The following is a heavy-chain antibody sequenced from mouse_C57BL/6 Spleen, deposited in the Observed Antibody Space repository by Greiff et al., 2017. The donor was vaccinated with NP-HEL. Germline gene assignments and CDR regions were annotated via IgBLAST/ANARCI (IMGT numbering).Heavy chain of an antibody. Sequence: QVQLKQPGTELVKPGASVKLSCKASGYTFTSYWMHWVKQRPGQGLEWIGNINPSNGGTNYNEKFKSKATLTVDKSSSTAYMQLSSLTSEDSAVYYCAQDASYYYGSRGFAYWGQGTLVTVSA. J-gene: IGHJ3*01. CDR3: AQDASYYYGSRGFAY. CDR1: GYTFTSYW. D-gene: IGHD1-1*01. V-gene: IGHV1-53*01. CDR2: INPSNGGT.